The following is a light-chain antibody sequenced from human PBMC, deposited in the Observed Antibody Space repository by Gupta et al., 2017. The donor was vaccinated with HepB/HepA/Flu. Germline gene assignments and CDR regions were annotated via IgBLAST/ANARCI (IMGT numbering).Light chain of an antibody. J-gene: IGLJ2*01. CDR2: SKN. V-gene: IGLV3-19*01. Sequence: SSELTQDPAVSVALGPTVRITCQGDSLRSYYASWYQQKPGQAPVLVIYSKNNRPSGIPDRFSGSSSGNTASLTITGAQAEDEADYYCNSRDSSGNNVVFGGGTKLTVL. CDR1: SLRSYY. CDR3: NSRDSSGNNVV.